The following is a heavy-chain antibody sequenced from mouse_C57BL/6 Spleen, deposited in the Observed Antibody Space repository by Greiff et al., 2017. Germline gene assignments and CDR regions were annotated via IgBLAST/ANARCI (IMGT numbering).Heavy chain of an antibody. D-gene: IGHD1-1*01. Sequence: QVHVKQPGAELVRPGSSVKLSCKASGYTFTSYWMDWVKQRPGQGLEWIGNIYPSDSETHYNQKFKDKATLTVDKSSSTAYMQLSSLTSEDSAVYYCARWGITTVVATRDYWGQGTTLTVSS. CDR1: GYTFTSYW. V-gene: IGHV1-61*01. J-gene: IGHJ2*01. CDR3: ARWGITTVVATRDY. CDR2: IYPSDSET.